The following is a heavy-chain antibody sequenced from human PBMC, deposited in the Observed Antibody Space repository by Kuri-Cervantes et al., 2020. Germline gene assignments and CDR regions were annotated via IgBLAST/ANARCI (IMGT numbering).Heavy chain of an antibody. D-gene: IGHD3-10*01. J-gene: IGHJ5*02. V-gene: IGHV1-69*13. Sequence: SVKVSCKASGGTFSSYAISWVRQAPGQGLEWMGGIIPIFGTANYAQKFQGRVTITADESTSTAYMELNSLRAEDTAVYYCARDFPYGSGSYFGSWGQGTLVTVSS. CDR1: GGTFSSYA. CDR2: IIPIFGTA. CDR3: ARDFPYGSGSYFGS.